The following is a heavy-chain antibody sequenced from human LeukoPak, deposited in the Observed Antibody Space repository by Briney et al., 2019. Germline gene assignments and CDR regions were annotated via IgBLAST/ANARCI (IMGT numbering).Heavy chain of an antibody. V-gene: IGHV4-61*01. CDR1: GGSISSSSYF. CDR3: ARGRDGYNLGFGY. Sequence: PSETLSLTCTVSGGSISSSSYFWSWIRQPPEKGLEWIAYIYYSGSTDYSPSLKSRVTISVDTSKNQFSLKLSSVTAADTAVYYCARGRDGYNLGFGYWGQGTLVTVSS. D-gene: IGHD5-24*01. CDR2: IYYSGST. J-gene: IGHJ4*02.